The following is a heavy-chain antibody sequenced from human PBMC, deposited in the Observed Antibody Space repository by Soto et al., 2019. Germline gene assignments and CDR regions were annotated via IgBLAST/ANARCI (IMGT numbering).Heavy chain of an antibody. CDR1: GFTFSSYG. V-gene: IGHV3-33*01. CDR2: RWYDGSNK. CDR3: ARGVGRSGYYFGVDYFDY. D-gene: IGHD3-22*01. J-gene: IGHJ4*02. Sequence: PGGTLRLSCAASGFTFSSYGMHWVRQAPGKGLGWVAVRWYDGSNKYYADSVKGRFTISRDNSKNTLYLQMNSLRAEDTAVYYCARGVGRSGYYFGVDYFDYWGQGTLVTVSS.